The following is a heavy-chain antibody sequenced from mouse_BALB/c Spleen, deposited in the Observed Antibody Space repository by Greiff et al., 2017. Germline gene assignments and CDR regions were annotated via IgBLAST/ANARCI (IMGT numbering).Heavy chain of an antibody. V-gene: IGHV5-6-3*01. CDR3: ARGQSLYYAMDY. J-gene: IGHJ4*01. CDR2: INSNGGST. Sequence: EVKLQESGGGLVQPGGSLKLSCAASGFTFSSYGMSWVRQTPDKRLELVATINSNGGSTYYPDSVKGRFTISRDNAKNTLYLQMSSLKSEDTAMYYCARGQSLYYAMDYWGQGTSVTVSS. CDR1: GFTFSSYG.